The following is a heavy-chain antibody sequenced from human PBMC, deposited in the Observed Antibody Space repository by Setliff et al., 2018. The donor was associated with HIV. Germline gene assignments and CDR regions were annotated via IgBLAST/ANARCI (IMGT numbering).Heavy chain of an antibody. J-gene: IGHJ4*02. Sequence: SETLSLTCTVSGGSISSSSYYWGWIRQPPGKGLEWIGSIYYSGSTYYNPSLKRRVTISVDTSKNQFSLKLSSVTAADTAVYYCARHPTYGDYVRFDYWGQGTLVTVSS. V-gene: IGHV4-39*01. CDR3: ARHPTYGDYVRFDY. CDR2: IYYSGST. D-gene: IGHD4-17*01. CDR1: GGSISSSSYY.